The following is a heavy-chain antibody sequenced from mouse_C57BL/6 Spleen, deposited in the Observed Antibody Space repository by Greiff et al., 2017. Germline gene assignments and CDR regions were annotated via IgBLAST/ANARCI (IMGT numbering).Heavy chain of an antibody. J-gene: IGHJ2*01. CDR3: ARDASYFDD. Sequence: EVQVVESGPGLVKPSQSLSLSCSVTGFSITSGYYWNWLRQLPGNQLEWMAYISYDGSNYYHPSLKNRFSISRATAKNQCCLKLNSVTTEDTATYYCARDASYFDDWGKGTTLTVAS. CDR2: ISYDGSN. V-gene: IGHV3-6*01. CDR1: GFSITSGYY.